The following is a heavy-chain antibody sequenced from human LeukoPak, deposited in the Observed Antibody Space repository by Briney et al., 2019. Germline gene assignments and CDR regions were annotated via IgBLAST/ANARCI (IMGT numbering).Heavy chain of an antibody. V-gene: IGHV1-2*02. CDR2: INPNSGGT. Sequence: GASVKVSCKASGYTFTGYYMHWVRQAPGQGLEWMGWINPNSGGTNYAQKFQGRVTMTRDTSISTAYMELSRLRSDDTAVYYCAGAEDEGYCSSTSCYTLYYFDYWGQGTLVTVSS. D-gene: IGHD2-2*02. J-gene: IGHJ4*02. CDR3: AGAEDEGYCSSTSCYTLYYFDY. CDR1: GYTFTGYY.